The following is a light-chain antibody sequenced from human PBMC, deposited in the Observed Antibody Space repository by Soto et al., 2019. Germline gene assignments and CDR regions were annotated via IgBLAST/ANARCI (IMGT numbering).Light chain of an antibody. CDR3: CSYAGSYTYV. V-gene: IGLV2-11*01. J-gene: IGLJ1*01. Sequence: ALTQPRSVSGSPGQSVTISCTGTSSDVGGFNYVSWYQQHPGKAPKLMIYDVTKRPSGVPDRFSGSKSGNTASLTISGLQAEDEADYFCCSYAGSYTYVFGTGTKVTFL. CDR2: DVT. CDR1: SSDVGGFNY.